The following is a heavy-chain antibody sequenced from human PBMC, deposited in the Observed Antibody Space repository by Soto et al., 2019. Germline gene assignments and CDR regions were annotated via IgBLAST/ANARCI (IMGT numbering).Heavy chain of an antibody. D-gene: IGHD3-10*01. J-gene: IGHJ6*02. Sequence: LRLSCAASGFTFSNYDINWVRQAPGKGPEWISHISSSGGIIYYADSVKGRFTISRDNAKNSLYLQMNSLRGEDTAVYYCAREGSVSSSDYYAYYYGMDVWGQGTTVTVSS. CDR2: ISSSGGII. CDR3: AREGSVSSSDYYAYYYGMDV. CDR1: GFTFSNYD. V-gene: IGHV3-48*03.